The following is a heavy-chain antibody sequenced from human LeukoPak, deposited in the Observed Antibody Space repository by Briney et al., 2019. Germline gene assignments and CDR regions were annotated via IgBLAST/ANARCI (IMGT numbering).Heavy chain of an antibody. CDR2: MNPNSGNT. Sequence: ASVKVSCKASGYTFTSYDINWVRQATGQGLEWMGWMNPNSGNTGYAQKFQGRVTMTRNTSISTAYMELSSLRSEDTAVYYCARDLASIEMTTVSTWISVDYWGQGTLVTVSS. CDR3: ARDLASIEMTTVSTWISVDY. CDR1: GYTFTSYD. D-gene: IGHD4-11*01. J-gene: IGHJ4*02. V-gene: IGHV1-8*01.